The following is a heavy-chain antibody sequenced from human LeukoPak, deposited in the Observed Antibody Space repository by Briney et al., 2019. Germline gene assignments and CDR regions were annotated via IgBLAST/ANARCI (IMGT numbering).Heavy chain of an antibody. CDR3: ARSMWIQLWYFDY. CDR1: GFTFSSYW. V-gene: IGHV4-34*01. D-gene: IGHD5-18*01. CDR2: INHSGST. J-gene: IGHJ4*02. Sequence: GSLKLSCEASGFTFSSYWMSWVRQAPGKGLEWIGEINHSGSTNYNPSLKSRVTISVDTSKNQFSLKLSSVTAADTAVYYCARSMWIQLWYFDYWGQGTLVTVSS.